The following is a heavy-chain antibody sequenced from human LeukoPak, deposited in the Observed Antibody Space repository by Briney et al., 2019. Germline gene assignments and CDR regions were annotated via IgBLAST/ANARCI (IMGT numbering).Heavy chain of an antibody. CDR2: ITRSGG. CDR3: ARDGDTTSTVDY. V-gene: IGHV3-11*01. D-gene: IGHD7-27*01. Sequence: GGSLRLSCAASGFTFSDYYMSWIRQAPGKGLEWISYITRSGGFYEASVKGRFTISRDYAKNSVYLQMNSLRVEGTGVYYCARDGDTTSTVDYLGQGTLVTVSS. J-gene: IGHJ4*02. CDR1: GFTFSDYY.